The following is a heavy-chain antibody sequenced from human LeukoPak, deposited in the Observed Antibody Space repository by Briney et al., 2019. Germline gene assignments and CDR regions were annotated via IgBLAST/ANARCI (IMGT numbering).Heavy chain of an antibody. CDR3: AKEDYCSGGSCQLDY. CDR1: GFNFNTYS. Sequence: GGSLRLSCAASGFNFNTYSVNWVRQAPGKGLEWVSHISSSSSTTYYADSVKGRFTISRDNAKNSLYLQMNSLRDEDTAVYYCAKEDYCSGGSCQLDYWGQGTLVTVSS. CDR2: ISSSSSTT. V-gene: IGHV3-48*02. D-gene: IGHD2-15*01. J-gene: IGHJ4*02.